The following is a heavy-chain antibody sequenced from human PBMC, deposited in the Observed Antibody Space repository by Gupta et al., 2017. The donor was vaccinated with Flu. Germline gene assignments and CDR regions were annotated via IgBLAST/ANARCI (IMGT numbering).Heavy chain of an antibody. CDR1: GFSFSDYG. J-gene: IGHJ4*02. D-gene: IGHD2-2*01. CDR3: AKDFCSSSCYPFDY. Sequence: EVQLLESGGGLVQPGGSLRLSCAAAGFSFSDYGMSWVRQAPGKGLDWVSALSGNTGNTNYADSVKGRFTISRDNSKNMLYLQMNSLRADDTAVYYCAKDFCSSSCYPFDYWGQGTLVTVSS. CDR2: LSGNTGNT. V-gene: IGHV3-23*01.